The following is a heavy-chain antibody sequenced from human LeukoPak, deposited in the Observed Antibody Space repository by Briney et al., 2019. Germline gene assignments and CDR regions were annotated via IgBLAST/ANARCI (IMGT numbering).Heavy chain of an antibody. Sequence: PSETLSLTCTVSGGSISSYYWSWIRQPPGKGLEWIGYIYYSGSTNYNPSLKSRVTISVDTSKNQFSLKLSSVTAADTAVYYCARYSSLRLPFDLWGRGTLVTVSS. J-gene: IGHJ2*01. V-gene: IGHV4-59*01. CDR1: GGSISSYY. CDR2: IYYSGST. CDR3: ARYSSLRLPFDL. D-gene: IGHD2-21*01.